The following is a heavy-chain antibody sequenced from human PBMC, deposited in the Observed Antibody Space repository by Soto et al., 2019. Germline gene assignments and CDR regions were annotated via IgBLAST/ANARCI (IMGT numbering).Heavy chain of an antibody. CDR1: GGSVSSGSYY. Sequence: SETLSLTCTVSGGSVSSGSYYWSWIRQPPGKGLEWIGYIYYSGSTNYNPSLKSRVTISVDTSKNQFSLKLSSVTAADTAVYYCARVRYGGTTYCFDYWGQGALVTVSS. D-gene: IGHD4-17*01. V-gene: IGHV4-61*01. CDR2: IYYSGST. CDR3: ARVRYGGTTYCFDY. J-gene: IGHJ4*02.